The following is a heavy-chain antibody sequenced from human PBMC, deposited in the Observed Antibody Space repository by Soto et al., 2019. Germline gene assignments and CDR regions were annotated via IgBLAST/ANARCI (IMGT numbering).Heavy chain of an antibody. CDR3: AKDRSRAIPFGVITWLVK. CDR2: ISGSGGST. CDR1: GFTFSSYA. J-gene: IGHJ4*02. Sequence: GGSLRLSCAASGFTFSSYAMSWVRQAPGKGLEWVSAISGSGGSTYYADSVKGRFTISRDNSKNTLYLQMNSLRAEDTAVYYCAKDRSRAIPFGVITWLVKWGQETLVTISS. V-gene: IGHV3-23*01. D-gene: IGHD3-10*01.